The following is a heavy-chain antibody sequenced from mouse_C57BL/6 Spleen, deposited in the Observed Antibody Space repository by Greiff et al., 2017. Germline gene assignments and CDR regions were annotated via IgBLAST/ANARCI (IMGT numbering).Heavy chain of an antibody. CDR2: IWTGGGT. CDR3: ARKGDGYYVGNAMDY. D-gene: IGHD2-3*01. V-gene: IGHV2-9-1*01. J-gene: IGHJ4*01. CDR1: GFSFTSYA. Sequence: VKLMESGPGLVAPSQSLSITCTVSGFSFTSYAISWVRQPPGKGLEWLGVIWTGGGTNYNSALKSRLSISKDNSKSQVFLKMNSLQTDDTARYYCARKGDGYYVGNAMDYWGQGTSVTVSS.